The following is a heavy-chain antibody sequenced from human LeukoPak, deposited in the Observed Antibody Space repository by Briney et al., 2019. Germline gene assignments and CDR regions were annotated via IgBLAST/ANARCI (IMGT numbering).Heavy chain of an antibody. D-gene: IGHD4-17*01. CDR1: GGSISSYY. CDR2: IYYSGST. CDR3: ARAFYGDYVWYFDL. J-gene: IGHJ2*01. V-gene: IGHV4-59*01. Sequence: PSETLSLTCTVSGGSISSYYWSWIRQPPGKGLEWIGYIYYSGSTNYNPSLKSRVTISVDTSKNQFSLKLSSVTAADTAMYYCARAFYGDYVWYFDLWGRGTLVTVSS.